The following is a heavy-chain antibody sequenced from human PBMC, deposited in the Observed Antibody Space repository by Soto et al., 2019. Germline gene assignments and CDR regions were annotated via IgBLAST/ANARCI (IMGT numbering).Heavy chain of an antibody. CDR3: ARSVFP. CDR2: IYDRKST. Sequence: QVQLQESGPGLVKPSQTLSLNCTVSGGSISSGGYYWSWIRQHPGKGLEWIGYIYDRKSTYYNPSLTSRVTISLDTSKNQFSLKLTSVTAADTAVYYCARSVFPWGQGTLVTVSS. CDR1: GGSISSGGYY. V-gene: IGHV4-31*03. J-gene: IGHJ5*02.